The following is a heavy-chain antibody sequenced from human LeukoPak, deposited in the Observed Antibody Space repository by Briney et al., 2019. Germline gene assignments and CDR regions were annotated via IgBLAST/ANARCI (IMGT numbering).Heavy chain of an antibody. J-gene: IGHJ4*02. Sequence: GGSLRLSCAASGFTFSSYGMRWVRQAPGKGLGWVAVISYDGSNKYYADSVKGRFTISRDNSKNTLYLQMNSLRAEDTAAYYCAKDSSGLFDYWGQGTLVTVSS. V-gene: IGHV3-30*18. CDR2: ISYDGSNK. CDR1: GFTFSSYG. CDR3: AKDSSGLFDY. D-gene: IGHD6-6*01.